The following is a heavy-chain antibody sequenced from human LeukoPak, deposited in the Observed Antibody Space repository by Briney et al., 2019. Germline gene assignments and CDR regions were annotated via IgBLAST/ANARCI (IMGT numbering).Heavy chain of an antibody. CDR1: GFTSSSYW. D-gene: IGHD5-18*01. V-gene: IGHV3-74*01. CDR2: ISGDGTAR. J-gene: IGHJ4*02. Sequence: PGGSLRLSCAASGFTSSSYWMHWVRQVPGKGLVWVSRISGDGTARNYADSVKGRFTISRDDAKNTVDLQMNSLRAEDTAVYYCARGPYSYGYEAGDYWGQGTLVTVSS. CDR3: ARGPYSYGYEAGDY.